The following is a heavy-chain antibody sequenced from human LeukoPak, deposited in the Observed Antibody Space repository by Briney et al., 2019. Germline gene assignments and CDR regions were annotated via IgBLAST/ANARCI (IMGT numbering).Heavy chain of an antibody. J-gene: IGHJ4*02. Sequence: SETLSLTCAVYGGSFSGYYWSWIRQPSGKGLEWIGEINHSGSTNYNPSLKSRVTIPVGTSKNQFSLKLSSVTAADTAVYYCASKALYDFWSGPDYWGQGTLVTVSS. CDR2: INHSGST. V-gene: IGHV4-34*01. CDR3: ASKALYDFWSGPDY. D-gene: IGHD3-3*01. CDR1: GGSFSGYY.